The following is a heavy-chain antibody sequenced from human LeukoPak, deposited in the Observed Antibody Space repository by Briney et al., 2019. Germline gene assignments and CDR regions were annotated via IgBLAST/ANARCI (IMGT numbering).Heavy chain of an antibody. V-gene: IGHV1-69*13. CDR1: GGTFSSYA. J-gene: IGHJ6*02. CDR2: IIPIFGTA. Sequence: GASVKVSFTASGGTFSSYAISWVRQAPGQGLEWMGGIIPIFGTANYAQKFQGRVTITADESTSTAYMELSSLRSEDTAVYYCARWGVILPGPTRTYYYSGMNVWGQGTTVTVS. CDR3: ARWGVILPGPTRTYYYSGMNV. D-gene: IGHD3-16*01.